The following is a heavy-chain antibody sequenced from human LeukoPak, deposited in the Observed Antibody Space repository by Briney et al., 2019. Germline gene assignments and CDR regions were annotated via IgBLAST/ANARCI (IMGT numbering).Heavy chain of an antibody. V-gene: IGHV3-21*01. D-gene: IGHD3-3*01. CDR3: ARGSRFGVVGRDAFDI. J-gene: IGHJ3*02. Sequence: GGSLRLSCAASGFTFSRYSMNWVRQAPGKGLEWVSSISVSSNYIYYAASVKGRFTISRGNAKNSLYLQMNSLRAEDTAVYYCARGSRFGVVGRDAFDIWGQGTMVTVSS. CDR2: ISVSSNYI. CDR1: GFTFSRYS.